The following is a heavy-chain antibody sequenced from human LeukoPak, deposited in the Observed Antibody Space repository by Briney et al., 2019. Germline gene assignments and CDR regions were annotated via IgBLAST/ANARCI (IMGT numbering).Heavy chain of an antibody. D-gene: IGHD4-17*01. CDR2: INPNSGGT. CDR1: GDTFTGYY. Sequence: ASVKVSCKASGDTFTGYYMHWVRQAPGQGLEWMGWINPNSGGTNYPQKVQGRVTMTTDTSTSTAYMELRRLTSDDTAVYYCARAGATLTSHFDYWGEGTLVTVSS. V-gene: IGHV1-2*02. CDR3: ARAGATLTSHFDY. J-gene: IGHJ4*02.